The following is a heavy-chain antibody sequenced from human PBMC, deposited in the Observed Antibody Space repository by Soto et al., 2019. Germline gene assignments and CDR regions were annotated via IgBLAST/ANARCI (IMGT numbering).Heavy chain of an antibody. V-gene: IGHV1-18*01. J-gene: IGHJ4*02. D-gene: IGHD4-17*01. CDR1: GYTFTSYG. CDR2: ISAYNGNT. CDR3: ARDLHGDPYY. Sequence: QVQLVQSGAEVKKPGASVQVSCKASGYTFTSYGISWVRQAPGQGLEWMGWISAYNGNTKYAQKLQGRVTVTTDTSTRKAYMALRGLRSDDTAVYYCARDLHGDPYYWGQGTLVTVSS.